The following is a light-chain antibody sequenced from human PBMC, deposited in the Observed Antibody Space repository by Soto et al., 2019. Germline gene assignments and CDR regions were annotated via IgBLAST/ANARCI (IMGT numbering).Light chain of an antibody. J-gene: IGKJ1*01. Sequence: EIVLAQSPGTLSLSPGESATLSCRPSQSVSSSFLAWYQQKAGQAPRLLIYGASRRATGIPDRFSGSGSGTDFTLTISRLEPEDFAVYYCQQYVSSPWAFGQGTKVEI. V-gene: IGKV3-20*01. CDR1: QSVSSSF. CDR3: QQYVSSPWA. CDR2: GAS.